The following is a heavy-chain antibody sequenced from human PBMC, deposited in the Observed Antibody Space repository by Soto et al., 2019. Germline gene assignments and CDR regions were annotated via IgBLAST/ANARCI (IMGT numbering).Heavy chain of an antibody. CDR3: TRSIGSGGVIGGFDY. D-gene: IGHD3-16*02. CDR2: IIPMFDTP. CDR1: GGTFNTYA. Sequence: QVQLVQSETKVKKPGSAVKVSCKASGGTFNTYAMNWVRRAPGQGLEWMGGIIPMFDTPRYAQKLQGRVTITMDESTTTAYMELSSLRSDDTAVYYCTRSIGSGGVIGGFDYWGQGTLVTVSS. J-gene: IGHJ4*02. V-gene: IGHV1-69*01.